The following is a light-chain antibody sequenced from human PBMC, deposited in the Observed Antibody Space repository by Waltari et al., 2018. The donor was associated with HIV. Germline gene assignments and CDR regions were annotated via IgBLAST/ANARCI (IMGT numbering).Light chain of an antibody. CDR3: QSYDSSLSSYV. V-gene: IGLV1-40*01. J-gene: IGLJ1*01. Sequence: QSVLTQPPSVSGALGQRVTISCTGSSSNIGAGFDVHWYQQLPGIAPKLLIYAATNRHSGVPDRFSGSKSGTSASLAITGLQAEDEADYYCQSYDSSLSSYVFASGTRVTVL. CDR1: SSNIGAGFD. CDR2: AAT.